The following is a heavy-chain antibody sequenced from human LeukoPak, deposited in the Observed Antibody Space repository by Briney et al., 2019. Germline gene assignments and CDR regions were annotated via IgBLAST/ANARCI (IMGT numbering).Heavy chain of an antibody. J-gene: IGHJ3*02. CDR3: ARDSDAGLRDAFDI. CDR2: IYYSGST. D-gene: IGHD4-17*01. V-gene: IGHV4-59*06. CDR1: GGSISSYY. Sequence: SETLSLTCTVSGGSISSYYWSWIRQHPGKGLEWIGYIYYSGSTYYNPSLESRVTISVDTSKNQFSLKLSSVTAADTAVYYCARDSDAGLRDAFDIWGQGTMVTVSS.